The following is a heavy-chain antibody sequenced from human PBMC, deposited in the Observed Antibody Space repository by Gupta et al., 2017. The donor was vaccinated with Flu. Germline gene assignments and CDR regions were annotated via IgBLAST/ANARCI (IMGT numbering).Heavy chain of an antibody. D-gene: IGHD1-26*01. CDR3: AKDPPRSVSDAFDI. V-gene: IGHV3-23*01. CDR2: SGSGGST. J-gene: IGHJ3*02. Sequence: SGSGGSTYYADSVKGRFTISRDNSKNTLYLQMNSMRVEDTAVYYCAKDPPRSVSDAFDIWGQGTMVIVSS.